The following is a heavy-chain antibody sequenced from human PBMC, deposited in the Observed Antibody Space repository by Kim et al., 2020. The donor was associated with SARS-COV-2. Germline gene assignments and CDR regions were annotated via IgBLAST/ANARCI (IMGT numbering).Heavy chain of an antibody. Sequence: GGSLRLSCAASGFTFRSYAMSWVRQAPGKGLEWVSGISDSSDRTYYAESVKGRFTISRDNSKNTLYVQMNSLSDADTAIYYCAKVDEGRGYSSDWPYWYFDLWGRGTLVTVSS. D-gene: IGHD6-19*01. CDR3: AKVDEGRGYSSDWPYWYFDL. CDR1: GFTFRSYA. V-gene: IGHV3-23*01. J-gene: IGHJ2*01. CDR2: ISDSSDRT.